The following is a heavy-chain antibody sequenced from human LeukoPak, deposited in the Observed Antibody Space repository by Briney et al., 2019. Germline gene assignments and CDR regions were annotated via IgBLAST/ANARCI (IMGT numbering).Heavy chain of an antibody. CDR3: ARAPLYSGGSGWSIYHFYAMDV. D-gene: IGHD6-19*01. V-gene: IGHV4-59*01. CDR1: GGSISSSY. Sequence: KTSQTLSLTCTVSGGSISSSYWSWVRQPPGKGLEWIGYIDNSGSTNYNPSLKSRVTISLDTPKSQFSLKLSSVTAADTAVYYCARAPLYSGGSGWSIYHFYAMDVWGQGTTVTVSS. J-gene: IGHJ6*02. CDR2: IDNSGST.